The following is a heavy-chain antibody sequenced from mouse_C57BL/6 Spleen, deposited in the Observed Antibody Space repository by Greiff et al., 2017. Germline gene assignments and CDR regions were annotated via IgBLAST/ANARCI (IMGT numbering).Heavy chain of an antibody. D-gene: IGHD1-1*01. V-gene: IGHV1-15*01. CDR1: GYTFTDYE. Sequence: ESGAELVRPGASVTLSCKASGYTFTDYEMHWVKQTPVHGLEWIGAIDPETGGTAYNQKFKGKAILTADKSSSTAYMELRSLTSEDSAVYYCTRWGITTVVDYFDYWGQGTTLTVSS. CDR3: TRWGITTVVDYFDY. CDR2: IDPETGGT. J-gene: IGHJ2*01.